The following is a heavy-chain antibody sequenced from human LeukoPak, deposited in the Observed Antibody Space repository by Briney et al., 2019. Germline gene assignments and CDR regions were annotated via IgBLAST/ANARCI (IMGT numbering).Heavy chain of an antibody. V-gene: IGHV7-4-1*02. CDR1: GYTFTNYA. CDR2: INTNTGNP. Sequence: ASVNVSCKASGYTFTNYAMNWVRQAPGQGLEWMGWINTNTGNPTYAHGFTGRFVFSLDASVNTAYLQISSLKAEDTAVYYCARDNADGEGRFSYWGQGTLVTVSS. D-gene: IGHD3-10*01. CDR3: ARDNADGEGRFSY. J-gene: IGHJ4*02.